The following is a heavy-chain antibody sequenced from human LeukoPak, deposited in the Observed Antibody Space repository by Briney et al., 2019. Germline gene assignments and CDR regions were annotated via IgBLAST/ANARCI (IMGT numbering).Heavy chain of an antibody. V-gene: IGHV3-23*01. CDR2: ISGSGSGT. CDR3: TKDQRGYGRIVDY. J-gene: IGHJ4*02. CDR1: GFTFSYYA. D-gene: IGHD3-10*01. Sequence: GGSLRLSCAASGFTFSYYAMSWVRQAPGKGLEWVSSISGSGSGTYYADSVKGRFTISRDNSKNTLYLQMNSLRAEDTAVYYCTKDQRGYGRIVDYWGQGTLVTISS.